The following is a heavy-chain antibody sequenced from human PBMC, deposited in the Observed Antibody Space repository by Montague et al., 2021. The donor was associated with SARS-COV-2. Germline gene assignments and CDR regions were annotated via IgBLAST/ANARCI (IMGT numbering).Heavy chain of an antibody. D-gene: IGHD3-9*01. CDR1: GDSVSGQRVA. V-gene: IGHV6-1*01. CDR3: ASSGITLTGLDAFDI. CDR2: TYYRSKWDS. Sequence: CAISGDSVSGQRVAWNWLRQSPSRGLEWLGRTYYRSKWDSDYAESVKRRLVITPDTSKNQVSLQLNSVIPEDTAVYFCASSGITLTGLDAFDIWGQGTMVTVSS. J-gene: IGHJ3*02.